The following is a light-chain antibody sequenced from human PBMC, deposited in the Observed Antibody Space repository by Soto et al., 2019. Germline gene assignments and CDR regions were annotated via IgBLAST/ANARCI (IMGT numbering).Light chain of an antibody. Sequence: DIQMTQSPPTLSASVGDRVTITCRASQTSTWLAWYQQRPGKTPKLLIYDGYRLESGGPSRFSGSESETEFTLSINGLQSDDFATFYFQQYDAYPPTFGQGNQVDIK. CDR2: DGY. CDR1: QTSTW. V-gene: IGKV1-5*01. CDR3: QQYDAYPPT. J-gene: IGKJ1*01.